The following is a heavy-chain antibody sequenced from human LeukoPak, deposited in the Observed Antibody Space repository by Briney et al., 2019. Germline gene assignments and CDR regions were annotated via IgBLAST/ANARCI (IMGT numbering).Heavy chain of an antibody. Sequence: GASVKVSCKASGYTFTSYGISWVRQAPGRGLEWMGWISAYNGNTNYAQKLQGRVTMTTDTSTSTAYMELRSLRSDDTAVYYCARAPRYNWNYDDAFDIWGQGTMVTVSS. J-gene: IGHJ3*02. CDR2: ISAYNGNT. D-gene: IGHD1-7*01. CDR3: ARAPRYNWNYDDAFDI. V-gene: IGHV1-18*01. CDR1: GYTFTSYG.